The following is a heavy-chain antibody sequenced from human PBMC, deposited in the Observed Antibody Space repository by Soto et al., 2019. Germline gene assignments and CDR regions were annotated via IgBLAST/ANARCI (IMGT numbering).Heavy chain of an antibody. CDR1: GFTFSTYA. CDR2: ISDSGGRT. CDR3: ATRTYSGAFHGHAHVDV. J-gene: IGHJ6*02. D-gene: IGHD2-21*01. V-gene: IGHV3-23*01. Sequence: PGGCLRLSCAASGFTFSTYAMSWVRQAPGKGLEWVSAISDSGGRTYYADSVQGRFTISRDNSKNTLFLQMSSLRAEDTAIYYCATRTYSGAFHGHAHVDVWGQGTTVAVSS.